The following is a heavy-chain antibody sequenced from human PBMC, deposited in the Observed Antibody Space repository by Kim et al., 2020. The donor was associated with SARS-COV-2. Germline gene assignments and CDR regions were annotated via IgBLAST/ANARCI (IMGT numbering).Heavy chain of an antibody. CDR2: INEDGSDT. J-gene: IGHJ5*02. D-gene: IGHD4-17*01. Sequence: GGSLRLSCAASGFTFSNYWMTWFRQAPGKGLQWVASINEDGSDTHFADSVKGRFTVPRDNAGNSLYLQINSLNAEDTAVYCCVRATVALLGTDSCGQG. V-gene: IGHV3-7*03. CDR3: VRATVALLGTDS. CDR1: GFTFSNYW.